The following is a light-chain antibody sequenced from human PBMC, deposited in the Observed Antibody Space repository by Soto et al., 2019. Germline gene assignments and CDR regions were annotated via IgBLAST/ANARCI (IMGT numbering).Light chain of an antibody. J-gene: IGLJ2*01. CDR1: SSDVGGYNY. CDR2: EVN. V-gene: IGLV2-14*01. Sequence: QSALTQPASVSGSPAQSITISCTGTSSDVGGYNYVSWYQQHLGKAPKLLIFEVNNRPSGVSNRFSGSKSGNTASLTISGLQAEDEADYYCSSYTGSSTLEVFGGGTKLTVL. CDR3: SSYTGSSTLEV.